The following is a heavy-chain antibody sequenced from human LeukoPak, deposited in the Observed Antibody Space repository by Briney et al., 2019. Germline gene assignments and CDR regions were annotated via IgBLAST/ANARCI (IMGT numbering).Heavy chain of an antibody. CDR3: ARGIAVAGTFGFDY. J-gene: IGHJ4*02. CDR1: GGSISSYY. D-gene: IGHD6-19*01. Sequence: PSETLSLTCTVSGGSISSYYWSWIRQPPGKGLEWVGYIYYSGSTNYNPSLKSRVTISVDTSKNQFSLKPSSVTAADTAVYYCARGIAVAGTFGFDYWGQGTLVTVSS. CDR2: IYYSGST. V-gene: IGHV4-59*12.